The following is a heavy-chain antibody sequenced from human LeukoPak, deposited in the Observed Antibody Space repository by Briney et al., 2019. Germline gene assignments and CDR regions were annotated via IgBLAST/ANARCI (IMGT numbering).Heavy chain of an antibody. CDR1: GGSFSGYY. CDR2: INHSGST. J-gene: IGHJ4*02. V-gene: IGHV4-34*01. CDR3: ARWYREERHYYFDY. Sequence: KPSETLSLTCAAYGGSFSGYYWSWIRQPPGKGLEWIGEINHSGSTNYNPSLKSRVTISVDTSKNQFSLKLSSVTAGDTAVYYCARWYREERHYYFDYWGQGTLVSVSS. D-gene: IGHD3-10*01.